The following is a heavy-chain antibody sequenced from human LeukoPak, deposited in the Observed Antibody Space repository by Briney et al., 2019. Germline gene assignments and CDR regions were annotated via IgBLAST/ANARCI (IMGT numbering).Heavy chain of an antibody. CDR2: IKQDGSEK. Sequence: GGSLRLSCAASGFTFTTYWMTWVRQAPGKGLEWVANIKQDGSEKYYVDSVKGRFTISRDNAKNSLYLQMNSLRAEDTAVYYCARPASTGGWFDPWGQGTLVTVSS. J-gene: IGHJ5*02. CDR3: ARPASTGGWFDP. V-gene: IGHV3-7*01. D-gene: IGHD7-27*01. CDR1: GFTFTTYW.